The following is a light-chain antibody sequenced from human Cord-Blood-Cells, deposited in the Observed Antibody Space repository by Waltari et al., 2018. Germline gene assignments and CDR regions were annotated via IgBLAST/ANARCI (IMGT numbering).Light chain of an antibody. CDR2: DVS. CDR1: TDDAGRYNY. J-gene: IGLJ3*02. CDR3: CSYAGSYTLV. V-gene: IGLV2-11*01. Sequence: SALTQPRSVSGSPGPSAPISCTATTDDAGRYNYVPWYQQHPGKAPKLMIYDVSKRPSGVPDRFSGSKSGNTASLTISGLQAEDEADYCCCSYAGSYTLVFGGGTKLTVL.